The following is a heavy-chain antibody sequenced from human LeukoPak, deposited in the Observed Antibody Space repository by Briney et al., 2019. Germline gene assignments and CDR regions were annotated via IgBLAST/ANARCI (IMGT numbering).Heavy chain of an antibody. CDR2: IYYSGST. V-gene: IGHV4-31*03. CDR3: ARETDGDYRYYYGTDV. Sequence: PSETLSLTCTVSGGSISSGGYYWSWIRQHPGKGLEWIGYIYYSGSTYYNPSLKSRVTISVDTSKNQFSLKLSSVTAADTAVYYCARETDGDYRYYYGTDVWGQGTTVTVSS. J-gene: IGHJ6*02. CDR1: GGSISSGGYY. D-gene: IGHD4-17*01.